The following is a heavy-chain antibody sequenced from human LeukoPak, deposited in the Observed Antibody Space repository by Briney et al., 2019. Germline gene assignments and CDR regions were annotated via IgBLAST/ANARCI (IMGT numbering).Heavy chain of an antibody. D-gene: IGHD6-13*01. CDR3: ATDSNWSLDY. V-gene: IGHV1-46*01. CDR1: GYTFTSYG. J-gene: IGHJ4*02. Sequence: ASVKVSCKASGYTFTSYGISWVRQAPGQGLEWMGIFDPRGDSTSHAQKFQGRITMTRDTSAGTDYMELSSLRSEDAAVYYCATDSNWSLDYWGQGTLVTVSS. CDR2: FDPRGDST.